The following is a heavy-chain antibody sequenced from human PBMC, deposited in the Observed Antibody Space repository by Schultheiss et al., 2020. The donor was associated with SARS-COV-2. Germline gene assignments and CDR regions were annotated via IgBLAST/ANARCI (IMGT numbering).Heavy chain of an antibody. D-gene: IGHD6-19*01. V-gene: IGHV3-30*02. J-gene: IGHJ6*02. CDR2: IWNDGGNK. CDR1: GFTFSSYS. Sequence: GGSLRLSCAASGFTFSSYSMNWVRQAPGKGLEWVAVIWNDGGNKYYADSVKGRFTISRDNSKNTLYLQMNSLRAEDTALYYCAKDTSPGIAVAGTSSYYYYGMDVWGQGTTVTVSS. CDR3: AKDTSPGIAVAGTSSYYYYGMDV.